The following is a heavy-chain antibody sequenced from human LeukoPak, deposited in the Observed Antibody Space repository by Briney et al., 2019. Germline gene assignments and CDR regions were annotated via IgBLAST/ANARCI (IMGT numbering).Heavy chain of an antibody. Sequence: PSETLSLTCTVSGGSLSSGDYYWSWIRQPPGKGLEWIVYIYYSGSTYYNPSLKSRVTISVDTSKNQLSLTVSPVHAVEMVWDGYARDLGSVGPYWGQGTRVTVSS. V-gene: IGHV4-30-4*08. CDR3: ARDLGSVGPY. D-gene: IGHD6-25*01. J-gene: IGHJ4*02. CDR1: GGSLSSGDYY. CDR2: IYYSGST.